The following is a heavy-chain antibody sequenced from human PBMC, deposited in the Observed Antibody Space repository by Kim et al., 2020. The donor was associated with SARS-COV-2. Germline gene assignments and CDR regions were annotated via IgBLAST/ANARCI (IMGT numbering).Heavy chain of an antibody. J-gene: IGHJ4*02. D-gene: IGHD3-10*01. Sequence: RLTISRDNSKNTLYLQMNSLRAEDTAVYYCARDASFADGSGSYYNGGFDYWGQGTLVTVSS. CDR3: ARDASFADGSGSYYNGGFDY. V-gene: IGHV3-30*01.